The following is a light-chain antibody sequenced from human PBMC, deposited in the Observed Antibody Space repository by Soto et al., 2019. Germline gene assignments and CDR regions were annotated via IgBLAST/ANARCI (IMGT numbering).Light chain of an antibody. CDR1: QSISDK. CDR2: GAS. Sequence: EIVMTQSPVTLSVSPGERVTLSCRASQSISDKSAWYQQKPGQAPRLLMFGASTRATGIPARFSGSGSGTDFTLTITGLQSEDFAVYYCQQYSFLPRTFGQGTKVEIK. V-gene: IGKV3-15*01. CDR3: QQYSFLPRT. J-gene: IGKJ1*01.